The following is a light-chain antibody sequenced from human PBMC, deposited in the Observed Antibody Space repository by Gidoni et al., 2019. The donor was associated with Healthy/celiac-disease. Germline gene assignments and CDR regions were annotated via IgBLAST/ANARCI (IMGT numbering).Light chain of an antibody. V-gene: IGKV3-15*01. CDR2: GAS. J-gene: IGKJ1*01. CDR3: QQYNNWPRT. CDR1: QSVSSN. Sequence: DIVMTQSPATLSVSTGERATLSCRASQSVSSNLAWYQQKPGQAPRLLIYGASTRATGIPARFSGSWSGTEFTLTISSLQSEDFAVDYCQQYNNWPRTFGQGTKVEIK.